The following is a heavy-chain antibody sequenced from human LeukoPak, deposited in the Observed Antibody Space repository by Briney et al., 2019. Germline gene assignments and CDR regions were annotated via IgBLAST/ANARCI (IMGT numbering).Heavy chain of an antibody. CDR2: ISSGGTST. V-gene: IGHV3-74*01. Sequence: PGGSLRLSCAASGFTFSGYWMRWVRQAPGKGLVWVSRISSGGTSTIYADSVKGRFTISRDDAKNTLYLQMNSLRAEDTAVYYCAREYGGNRRAFDIWGLGTMVTVSS. J-gene: IGHJ3*02. D-gene: IGHD4-23*01. CDR3: AREYGGNRRAFDI. CDR1: GFTFSGYW.